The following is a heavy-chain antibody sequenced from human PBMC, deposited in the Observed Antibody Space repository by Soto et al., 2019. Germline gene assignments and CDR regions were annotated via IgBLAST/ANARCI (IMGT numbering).Heavy chain of an antibody. D-gene: IGHD2-8*01. CDR2: ISGSGGST. J-gene: IGHJ6*03. CDR3: AKYRGYCTNGVCPDSYYYYYMDV. CDR1: GFTFSSYA. Sequence: GGSLRLSCAASGFTFSSYAMSWVRQAPGKGLEWVSAISGSGGSTYYADSVKGRFTTSRDNSKNTLYLQMNSLRAEDTAVYYCAKYRGYCTNGVCPDSYYYYYMDVWGKGTTVTVS. V-gene: IGHV3-23*01.